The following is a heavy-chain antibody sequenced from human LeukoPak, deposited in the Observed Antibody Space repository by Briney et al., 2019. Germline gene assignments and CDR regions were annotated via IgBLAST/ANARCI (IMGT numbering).Heavy chain of an antibody. Sequence: GASVKVSCKASGYTFTGYYMHWVRQAPGQGLEWMGGIIPIFGTANYAQKFQGRVTITTDESTSTAYMELSSLRSEDTAVYYCAKDNDPYGDYGYFDYWGQGTLVTVSS. J-gene: IGHJ4*02. D-gene: IGHD4-17*01. CDR2: IIPIFGTA. CDR3: AKDNDPYGDYGYFDY. V-gene: IGHV1-69*05. CDR1: GYTFTGYY.